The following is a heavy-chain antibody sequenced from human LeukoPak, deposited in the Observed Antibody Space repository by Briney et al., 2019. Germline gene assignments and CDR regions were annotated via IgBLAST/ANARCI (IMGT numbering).Heavy chain of an antibody. D-gene: IGHD6-6*01. CDR3: ARGIAARPDRSYYYYGMDV. CDR2: IIPIFGTA. V-gene: IGHV1-69*13. Sequence: ASVKVSCKASGGTFSSYAISWVRQAPGQGLEWMGGIIPIFGTANYAQKFQGRVTITAEESTSTAYMELSSLRSEDTAVYYCARGIAARPDRSYYYYGMDVWGQGTTVTVSS. CDR1: GGTFSSYA. J-gene: IGHJ6*02.